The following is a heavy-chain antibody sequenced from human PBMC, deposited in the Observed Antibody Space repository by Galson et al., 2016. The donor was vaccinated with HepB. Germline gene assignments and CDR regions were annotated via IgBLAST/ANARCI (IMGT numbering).Heavy chain of an antibody. V-gene: IGHV3-21*04. Sequence: SLRLSCAASGFTFTDYNMNWVRQAPGKGLEWLSSISSSSNYIYYADSVKGRFTISRDNAKNSLYLQLDSLRADDTAVYFCARTSRYRSDFLTGDYWGQGTLVTVSS. CDR3: ARTSRYRSDFLTGDY. CDR1: GFTFTDYN. CDR2: ISSSSNYI. D-gene: IGHD3-9*01. J-gene: IGHJ4*02.